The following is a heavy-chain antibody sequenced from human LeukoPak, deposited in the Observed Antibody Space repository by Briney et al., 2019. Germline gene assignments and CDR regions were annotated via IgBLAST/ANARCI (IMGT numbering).Heavy chain of an antibody. V-gene: IGHV4-39*01. J-gene: IGHJ3*02. CDR3: ARHSYYYDSSGYWRVDAFDI. CDR2: IYYSGST. CDR1: GGSISSSSYY. D-gene: IGHD3-22*01. Sequence: SETLSLTCTVSGGSISSSSYYWGWIRQPPGKGLEWIGSIYYSGSTYYNPSLKSRVTISVDTSKNQFSLKLSSVTAAATAVYYCARHSYYYDSSGYWRVDAFDIWGQGTMVTVSS.